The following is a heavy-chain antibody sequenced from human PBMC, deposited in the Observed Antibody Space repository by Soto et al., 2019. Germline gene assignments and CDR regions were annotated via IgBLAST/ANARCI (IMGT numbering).Heavy chain of an antibody. CDR2: IYDSGST. V-gene: IGHV4-30-2*01. CDR1: GDSISRGGYS. J-gene: IGHJ6*02. Sequence: TLSLTCAVSGDSISRGGYSWTWIRRPPGKALEWIGNIYDSGSTSYNPSLKSRVTMSVDTSKNQFSLRLTSVTAADTAVYFCARGSSSYYDYGMDVWGQGTTVTVSS. CDR3: ARGSSSYYDYGMDV. D-gene: IGHD6-6*01.